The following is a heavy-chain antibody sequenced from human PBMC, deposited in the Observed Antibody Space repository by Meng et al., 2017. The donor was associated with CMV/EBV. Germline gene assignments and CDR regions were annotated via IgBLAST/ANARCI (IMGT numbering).Heavy chain of an antibody. V-gene: IGHV3-74*01. D-gene: IGHD6-19*01. CDR2: ISSDGSST. CDR1: GFTFSSYW. J-gene: IGHJ4*02. Sequence: GESLKISCAASGFTFSSYWMHWVRQAPGKGLVWVSRISSDGSSTSYADSVKGRFTISRNNAKNTLYLQMNSLRAEDTAVYYCARTGGWYSFDYWGQGTLVTVSS. CDR3: ARTGGWYSFDY.